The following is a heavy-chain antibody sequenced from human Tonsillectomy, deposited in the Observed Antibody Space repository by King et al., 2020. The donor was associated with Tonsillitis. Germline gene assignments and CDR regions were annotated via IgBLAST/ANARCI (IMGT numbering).Heavy chain of an antibody. CDR1: GYTFTSYG. V-gene: IGHV1-18*01. J-gene: IGHJ4*02. CDR3: ARLVGGATLTFDY. Sequence: QLVQSGAEVKKPGASVKVSCKASGYTFTSYGITWVRQAPGQGLEWMGWISANNGNTDYAQNFQGRVTMTTDTSTTTAYMELRSLRSDDTAVYYCARLVGGATLTFDYWGQGTLVTVSS. D-gene: IGHD1-26*01. CDR2: ISANNGNT.